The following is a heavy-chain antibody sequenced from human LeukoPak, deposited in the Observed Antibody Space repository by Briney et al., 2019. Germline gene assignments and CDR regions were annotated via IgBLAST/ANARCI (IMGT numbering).Heavy chain of an antibody. D-gene: IGHD6-13*01. J-gene: IGHJ6*03. Sequence: SETLSLTCTVSGYSITSGYYWGWIRQPPGKGLEWITTLHNSGSIHYNPSLKSRVTISVDTSKNQFSLKLSSVTAADTAVYYCARTTEAHSWRTRYYDYYMDVWGKGTTVTVSS. V-gene: IGHV4-38-2*02. CDR3: ARTTEAHSWRTRYYDYYMDV. CDR2: LHNSGSI. CDR1: GYSITSGYY.